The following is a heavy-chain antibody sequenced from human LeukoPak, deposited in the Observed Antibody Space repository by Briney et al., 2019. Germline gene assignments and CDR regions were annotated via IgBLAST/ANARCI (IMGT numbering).Heavy chain of an antibody. J-gene: IGHJ5*02. CDR3: ARGCSGGSCFESKFDP. V-gene: IGHV3-7*01. CDR2: IKQDGSEK. D-gene: IGHD2-15*01. CDR1: GFTFSSYW. Sequence: PGGSLRLSCAASGFTFSSYWMSWVRQAPGKGLEWVANIKQDGSEKYYVDSVKGRFTISRDNAKNSLYLQMNSLRAEDTALYYCARGCSGGSCFESKFDPWGQGTLVTVSS.